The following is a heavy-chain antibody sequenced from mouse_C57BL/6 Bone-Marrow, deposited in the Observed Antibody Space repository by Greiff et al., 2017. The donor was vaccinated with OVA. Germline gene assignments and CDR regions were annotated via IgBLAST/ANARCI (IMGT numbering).Heavy chain of an antibody. Sequence: QVQLQQPGAELVKPGASVTMSCKASGYTFTSYWITWVKQRPGQGLEWIGDIYPGSGSTNYNEKFKSKATLTVDTSSSTAYMQLSSLTSEDSAVYYCARAGGYRSLAYWGQGTLVTVSA. J-gene: IGHJ3*01. CDR2: IYPGSGST. CDR1: GYTFTSYW. CDR3: ARAGGYRSLAY. V-gene: IGHV1-55*01. D-gene: IGHD2-2*01.